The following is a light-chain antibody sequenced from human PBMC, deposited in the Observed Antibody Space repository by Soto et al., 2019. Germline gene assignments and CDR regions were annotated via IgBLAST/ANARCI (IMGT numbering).Light chain of an antibody. CDR3: QQYGTSSIT. Sequence: ELVLTQSPGTLSLSPGERATLSCRASQSVSRSYFAWYQQRPGQAPGLLIYGASTRAAGTPDRFSGSGSGTVFTLIISSLEPEDSAVYYCQQYGTSSITFGQGTRREIK. V-gene: IGKV3-20*01. CDR2: GAS. CDR1: QSVSRSY. J-gene: IGKJ5*01.